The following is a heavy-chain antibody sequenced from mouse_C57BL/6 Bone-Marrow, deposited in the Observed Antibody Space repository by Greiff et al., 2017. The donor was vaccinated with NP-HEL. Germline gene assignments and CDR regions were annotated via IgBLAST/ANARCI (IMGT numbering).Heavy chain of an antibody. D-gene: IGHD3-2*02. J-gene: IGHJ3*01. V-gene: IGHV1-64*01. CDR3: ARSKRAQAPFAY. CDR1: GYTFTSYW. CDR2: IHPNSGST. Sequence: QVQLQQPGAELVKPGASVKLSCKASGYTFTSYWMHWVKQRPGQGLEWIGMIHPNSGSTNYNEKFKSKATLTVDKSSSTAYMQLSSLTSEDSAVYYCARSKRAQAPFAYWGQGTLVTVSA.